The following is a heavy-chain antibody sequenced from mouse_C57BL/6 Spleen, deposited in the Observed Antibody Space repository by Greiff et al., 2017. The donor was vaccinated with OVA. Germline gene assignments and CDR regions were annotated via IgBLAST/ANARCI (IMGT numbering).Heavy chain of an antibody. CDR3: TRGWSDGYPYYFDY. Sequence: QVQLQQSGAELVRPGASVTLSCKASGYTFTDYEMHWVKQTPVHGLEWIGAIDPETGGTAYNQKFKGKAILTADKSSSTAYMELRSLTSEDSAVYYCTRGWSDGYPYYFDYWGQGTTLTVSA. J-gene: IGHJ2*01. D-gene: IGHD2-3*01. V-gene: IGHV1-15*01. CDR1: GYTFTDYE. CDR2: IDPETGGT.